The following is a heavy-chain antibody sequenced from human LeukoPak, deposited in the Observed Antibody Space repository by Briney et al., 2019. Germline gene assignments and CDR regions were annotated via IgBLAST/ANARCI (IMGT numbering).Heavy chain of an antibody. CDR2: ISSSGSTM. Sequence: GGSLRLSCAASGFTFNDYGMSWVRQAPGKGLEWVSYISSSGSTMYYADSVKGRFTISRDNAKNSLYLQMNSLRAEDTAVYYCARDGGVEYYDSSNYYDYWGQGTLVTVSS. D-gene: IGHD3-22*01. J-gene: IGHJ4*02. CDR1: GFTFNDYG. CDR3: ARDGGVEYYDSSNYYDY. V-gene: IGHV3-48*03.